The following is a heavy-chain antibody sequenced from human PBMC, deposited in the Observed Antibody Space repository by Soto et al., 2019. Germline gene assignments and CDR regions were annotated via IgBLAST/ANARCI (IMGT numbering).Heavy chain of an antibody. Sequence: PGWSPRLWSSALRFTFCDSGVHWVLQAQGEGRTYLSSIRSDGDRIFYADSMKDRFTISRDNPRKTLYLQISSLRPDDTAVYYFVKVGGTGRMEYDFDSWRQGTQDPVSS. V-gene: IGHV3-64D*06. D-gene: IGHD3-10*01. CDR1: RFTFCDSG. J-gene: IGHJ4*02. CDR2: IRSDGDRI. CDR3: VKVGGTGRMEYDFDS.